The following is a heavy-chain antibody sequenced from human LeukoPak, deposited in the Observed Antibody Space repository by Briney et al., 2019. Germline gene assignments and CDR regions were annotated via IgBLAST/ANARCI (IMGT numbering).Heavy chain of an antibody. V-gene: IGHV4-34*01. CDR1: GGSFSGYY. J-gene: IGHJ4*02. Sequence: SETLSLTCAVYGGSFSGYYWSWIRQPPGKGLEWIGEINHSGSTNYNPSLKSRVTISVDTSKNQFSLKLSSVTAADKAVYYCAVNSGDCSSTSCYMDYWGQGTPVTVSS. D-gene: IGHD2-2*02. CDR3: AVNSGDCSSTSCYMDY. CDR2: INHSGST.